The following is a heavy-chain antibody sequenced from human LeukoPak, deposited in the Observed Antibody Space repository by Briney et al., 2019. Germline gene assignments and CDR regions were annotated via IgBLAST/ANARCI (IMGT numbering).Heavy chain of an antibody. V-gene: IGHV4-34*01. CDR3: ARGIAVAAYSN. Sequence: SETLSLTCAVYGGSFSGYYWSWIRQPPGKGLEWIGEINHSGSTNCNPSLKSRVTISVDTSKNQFSLKLSSVTAADTAVYYCARGIAVAAYSNWGQGTLVTVSS. CDR2: INHSGST. J-gene: IGHJ4*02. CDR1: GGSFSGYY. D-gene: IGHD6-19*01.